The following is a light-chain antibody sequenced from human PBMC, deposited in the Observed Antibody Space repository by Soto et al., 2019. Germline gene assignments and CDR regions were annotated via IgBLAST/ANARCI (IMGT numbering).Light chain of an antibody. Sequence: QSVRTQPGSVSLSPGQSITISCSGSSSDVGAYNFVSWYQHHPGKAPKLILYEVTTHPSGVSSRFSGPKSGNTASLTISGLQADDEANYYCSSYTSSNTPYVFGTGTKVTAL. CDR2: EVT. V-gene: IGLV2-14*01. CDR3: SSYTSSNTPYV. CDR1: SSDVGAYNF. J-gene: IGLJ1*01.